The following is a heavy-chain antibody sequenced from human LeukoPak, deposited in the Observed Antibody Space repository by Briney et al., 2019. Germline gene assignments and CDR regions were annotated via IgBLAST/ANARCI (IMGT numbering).Heavy chain of an antibody. J-gene: IGHJ4*02. Sequence: PGGSLRLSCAATGFTFSTYYMTWVRQAPGKGLEWVSSITTSSSYIYNADCVKGRFTISTDNSTNSPYLQMNSLRAEDTAVYYCARDLGGYSYGSHFDYWGQGTLVTVSS. CDR1: GFTFSTYY. CDR2: ITTSSSYI. D-gene: IGHD5-18*01. CDR3: ARDLGGYSYGSHFDY. V-gene: IGHV3-21*01.